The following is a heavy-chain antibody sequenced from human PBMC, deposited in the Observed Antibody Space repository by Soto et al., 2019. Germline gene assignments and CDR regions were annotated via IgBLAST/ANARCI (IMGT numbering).Heavy chain of an antibody. D-gene: IGHD4-17*01. J-gene: IGHJ3*02. V-gene: IGHV3-11*01. Sequence: PGGSLRLSCAASGCTFSDYSMSWIRQAPGKGLEWISYIRSTDSSIFYADSVKGRFTISRDNARSSLYLQMVSLRAEDTAVYYCARRSAVTTSHSFDIWGQGTMVTASS. CDR2: IRSTDSSI. CDR1: GCTFSDYS. CDR3: ARRSAVTTSHSFDI.